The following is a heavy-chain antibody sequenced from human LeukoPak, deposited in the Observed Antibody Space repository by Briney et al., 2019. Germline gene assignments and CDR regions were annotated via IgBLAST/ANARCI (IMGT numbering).Heavy chain of an antibody. CDR2: INHSGST. CDR1: GGSFSGYY. V-gene: IGHV4-34*01. CDR3: ARAPEYYYDSSGYAFDI. D-gene: IGHD3-22*01. J-gene: IGHJ3*02. Sequence: PSETLSLTCAVYGGSFSGYYWSWIRQPPGKELEWIGEINHSGSTNYNPSLKSRVTISVDTSKSQFSLKLSSVTAADTAVYYCARAPEYYYDSSGYAFDIWGQGTMVTVSS.